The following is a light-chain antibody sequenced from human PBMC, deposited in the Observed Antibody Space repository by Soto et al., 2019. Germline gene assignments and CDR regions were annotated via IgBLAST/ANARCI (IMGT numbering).Light chain of an antibody. CDR2: KAS. CDR1: QSISSY. CDR3: KKLNSYPLT. Sequence: DIQMTQSPSSLSASVGDRVTITCRASQSISSYLNWYQRKPGKAPKLLIYKASTLKSGVPSRFSGSGSGTDFTLTISSLQPEEFATYYCKKLNSYPLTFGGGTKVDIK. V-gene: IGKV1-9*01. J-gene: IGKJ4*01.